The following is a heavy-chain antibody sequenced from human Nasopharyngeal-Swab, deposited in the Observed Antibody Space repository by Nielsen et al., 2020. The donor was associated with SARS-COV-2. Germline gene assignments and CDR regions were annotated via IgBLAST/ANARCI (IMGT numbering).Heavy chain of an antibody. D-gene: IGHD4-11*01. Sequence: GGSLRLSCAASGFTFKNYGMHWVHQAPGKGLEWVAVTSPDGTNKYYADSVKGRFSISRDNSKNTLFLEMNSLRAADTAVYYCAKSMTTLIAYYYYGADVWGQGTTVTVSS. CDR1: GFTFKNYG. V-gene: IGHV3-30*18. J-gene: IGHJ6*02. CDR2: TSPDGTNK. CDR3: AKSMTTLIAYYYYGADV.